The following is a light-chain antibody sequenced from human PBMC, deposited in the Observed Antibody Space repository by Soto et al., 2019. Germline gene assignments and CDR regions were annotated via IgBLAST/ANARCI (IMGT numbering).Light chain of an antibody. Sequence: DIQMTQSPSSLSASVGDRVTITCRASQSISSYLNWYQQKPGKAPKLLIYAASSLQSGVPSRFSGSGSGTDFTLTISSLPPEDSATYYCQQIYSTPLTFGGGTTVEIK. CDR2: AAS. CDR3: QQIYSTPLT. V-gene: IGKV1-39*01. CDR1: QSISSY. J-gene: IGKJ4*01.